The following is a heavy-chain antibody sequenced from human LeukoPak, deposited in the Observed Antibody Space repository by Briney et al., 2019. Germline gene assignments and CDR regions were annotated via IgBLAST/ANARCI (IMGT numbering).Heavy chain of an antibody. V-gene: IGHV3-23*01. D-gene: IGHD6-19*01. Sequence: GGSLRLSCAASGFTFSSYAMCWVRQAPGKGLEWVSAISGSGGSTYYADSVKGRFTTSRDDSKNTLYLQMNSLRAEDTAVYYCARDYFSIAVGFDYWGQGTLVTVSS. CDR3: ARDYFSIAVGFDY. J-gene: IGHJ4*02. CDR1: GFTFSSYA. CDR2: ISGSGGST.